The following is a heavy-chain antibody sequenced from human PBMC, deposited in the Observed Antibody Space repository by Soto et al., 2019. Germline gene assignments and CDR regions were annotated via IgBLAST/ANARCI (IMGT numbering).Heavy chain of an antibody. J-gene: IGHJ6*02. D-gene: IGHD2-2*01. CDR2: ISAYNGNT. V-gene: IGHV1-18*04. CDR3: ARDGDCSSTSCYDRGYYYYYGMDV. Sequence: QVQLVQSGAEVKKPGASVKVSCKASGYTFTSYGISWVRQAPGQGLEWMGWISAYNGNTNYAQKLQGRVTMTTDTSTSTAYMELRSLRYDDTAVYYCARDGDCSSTSCYDRGYYYYYGMDVWGQGTTVTVSS. CDR1: GYTFTSYG.